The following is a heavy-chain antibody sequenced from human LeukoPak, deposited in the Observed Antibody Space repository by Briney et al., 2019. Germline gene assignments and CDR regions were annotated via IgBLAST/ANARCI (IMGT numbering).Heavy chain of an antibody. J-gene: IGHJ4*02. CDR1: GFTFSLYG. Sequence: PGGSLRLSCAASGFTFSLYGMHWVRQAPGKGLEWVALISYDGSDKYYTDSVKGRFTISGDDSKNTLYLQMNSLRVEDTAVYYCAKGGPQQWLVAYWGQGTLVTVSS. D-gene: IGHD6-19*01. CDR2: ISYDGSDK. CDR3: AKGGPQQWLVAY. V-gene: IGHV3-30*18.